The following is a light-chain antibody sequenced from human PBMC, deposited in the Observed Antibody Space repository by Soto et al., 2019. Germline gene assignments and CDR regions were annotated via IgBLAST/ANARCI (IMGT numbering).Light chain of an antibody. J-gene: IGKJ4*01. CDR3: QQSYSMPRT. CDR2: AAS. CDR1: QIISSW. Sequence: DIQVTQSPSSVSASVGDRVTITCRASQIISSWLAWYQQKPGKAPKLLIYAASILQSGVPSRFSGSGSGADFTVTISSLQPEDFATYYCQQSYSMPRTFGGGTKVDIK. V-gene: IGKV1-12*01.